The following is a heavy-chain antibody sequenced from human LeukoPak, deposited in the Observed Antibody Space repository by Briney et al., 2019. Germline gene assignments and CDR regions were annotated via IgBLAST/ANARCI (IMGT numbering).Heavy chain of an antibody. CDR2: ISDSDDRT. CDR1: GSTFTNYA. CDR3: AKERRGGSPGYYYGMDV. V-gene: IGHV3-23*01. D-gene: IGHD3-10*01. J-gene: IGHJ6*02. Sequence: GGSLRLSCATSGSTFTNYAMSWVRQAPGKGLEWVSGISDSDDRTYHADSVKGRFTISRDNSKNTLYLQMNSLRAEDTAVYYCAKERRGGSPGYYYGMDVWGQGTTVTVSS.